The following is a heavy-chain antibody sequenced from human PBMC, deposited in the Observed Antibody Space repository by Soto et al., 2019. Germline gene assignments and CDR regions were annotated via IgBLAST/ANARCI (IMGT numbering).Heavy chain of an antibody. CDR2: IYSGGST. V-gene: IGHV3-53*01. Sequence: AGGSLRLSCAASGFTVSSNGMSWVRQAPGKGLEWVSVIYSGGSTNYADSVKGRFTISRDNAKNTLYLQMNSLRAEDTAVYYCARDQPGYSYGYGLGYWGQGTLVTVSS. J-gene: IGHJ4*02. CDR1: GFTVSSNG. CDR3: ARDQPGYSYGYGLGY. D-gene: IGHD5-18*01.